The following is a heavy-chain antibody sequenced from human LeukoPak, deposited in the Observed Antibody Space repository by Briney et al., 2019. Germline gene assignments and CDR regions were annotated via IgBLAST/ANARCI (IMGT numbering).Heavy chain of an antibody. D-gene: IGHD3-9*01. V-gene: IGHV4-59*01. CDR3: ARDRYSRFDP. Sequence: SETLSLTCTVSGGSISSYYWSWIRQPPGKGLEWIGYIYYSGSTNYNPSLKSRVTISVDTSKNQFPLKLSSVTAADTAVYYCARDRYSRFDPWGQGTLVTVSS. J-gene: IGHJ5*02. CDR1: GGSISSYY. CDR2: IYYSGST.